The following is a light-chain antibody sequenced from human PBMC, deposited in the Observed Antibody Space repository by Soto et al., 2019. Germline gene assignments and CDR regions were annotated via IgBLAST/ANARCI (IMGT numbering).Light chain of an antibody. CDR3: KSYAGSNTYV. CDR1: KNDIGVYDF. J-gene: IGLJ1*01. V-gene: IGLV2-8*01. Sequence: SARAQPPSASGYPGQSVTISCTGTKNDIGVYDFVSWYQHHPGKAPRLIIYEVVQRPSGVPDRFSGSKSGNTASLTVSGLQAADEADYFCKSYAGSNTYVFGSGTKVTVL. CDR2: EVV.